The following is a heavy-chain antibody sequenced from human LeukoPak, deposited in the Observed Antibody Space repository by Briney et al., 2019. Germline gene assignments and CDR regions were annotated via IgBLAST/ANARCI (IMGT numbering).Heavy chain of an antibody. CDR3: ARFLTYYYDSDY. Sequence: ASVKVSCKASGYTFTSYDINWVRQATGQGLEWMGWMNPNSGNTGYAQKFQGRVTMTRNTSISTAYMELSSLRSEDTAVYYCARFLTYYYDSDYWGQGTLVTVSS. CDR2: MNPNSGNT. J-gene: IGHJ4*02. D-gene: IGHD3-22*01. CDR1: GYTFTSYD. V-gene: IGHV1-8*01.